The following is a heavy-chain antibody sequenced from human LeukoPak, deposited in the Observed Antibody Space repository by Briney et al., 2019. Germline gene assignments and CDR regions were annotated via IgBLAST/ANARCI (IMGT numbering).Heavy chain of an antibody. Sequence: PSETLSLTCAVYGGSFSGYYWSWIRQPPGKGLEWIGEINHSGSTNYNPSLKSRVTTSVDTSKNQFPLKLSSVTAADTAVYYCAAVSEYYYYYMDVWGKGTTVTVSS. CDR1: GGSFSGYY. V-gene: IGHV4-34*01. CDR3: AAVSEYYYYYMDV. J-gene: IGHJ6*03. CDR2: INHSGST.